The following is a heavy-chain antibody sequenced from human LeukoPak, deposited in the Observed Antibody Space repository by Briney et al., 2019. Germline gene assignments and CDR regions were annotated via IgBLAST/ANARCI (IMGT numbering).Heavy chain of an antibody. D-gene: IGHD6-13*01. CDR2: IYYSGST. CDR1: GGSISSYY. V-gene: IGHV4-59*01. J-gene: IGHJ6*02. CDR3: ARGAQAAAGGYYYYGMDV. Sequence: SETLSLTCTVSGGSISSYYWSWIRQPPGKGLEWIGYIYYSGSTNYNPSLKSRVTISVDTSKNQFSLKLSSVTAADTAVYYCARGAQAAAGGYYYYGMDVWGQGTTVAVSS.